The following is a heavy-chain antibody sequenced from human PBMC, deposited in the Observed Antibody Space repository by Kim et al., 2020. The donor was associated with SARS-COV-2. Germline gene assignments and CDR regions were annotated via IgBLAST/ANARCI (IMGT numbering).Heavy chain of an antibody. D-gene: IGHD3-3*02. V-gene: IGHV4-31*02. CDR3: ARDSTLEGGY. Sequence: STYYNPSLKSRVTISVDTSKNQFSRKLSSVTAADTAVYYCARDSTLEGGYWGQGTLVTVSS. CDR2: ST. J-gene: IGHJ4*02.